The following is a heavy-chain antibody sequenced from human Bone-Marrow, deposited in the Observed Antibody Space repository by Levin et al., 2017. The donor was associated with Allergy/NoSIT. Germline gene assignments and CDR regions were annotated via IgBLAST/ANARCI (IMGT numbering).Heavy chain of an antibody. CDR1: GFMFSGYE. J-gene: IGHJ4*02. D-gene: IGHD6-6*01. CDR3: ARLWGFSSSGY. Sequence: GGSLRLSCTASGFMFSGYEMNWVRQAPGKGLEWVSHISSTGGTIYYADSVKGRFTISRDNANNSLYLQMNSLRAEYTAVYYCARLWGFSSSGYWGQGTLVLVSS. CDR2: ISSTGGTI. V-gene: IGHV3-48*03.